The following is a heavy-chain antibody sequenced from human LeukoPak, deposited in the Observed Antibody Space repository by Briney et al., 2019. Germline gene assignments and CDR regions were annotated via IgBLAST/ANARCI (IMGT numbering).Heavy chain of an antibody. J-gene: IGHJ4*02. V-gene: IGHV1-69*05. CDR2: IIPIFGTA. Sequence: ASVKVSCKASGGTFSSYAISWVRQAPGQGLEWMEGIIPIFGTANYAQKFQGRVTITTDESTSTAYMELSSLRSEDTAVYYCAREGWSQVPFDYWGQGTLVTVSS. D-gene: IGHD6-19*01. CDR3: AREGWSQVPFDY. CDR1: GGTFSSYA.